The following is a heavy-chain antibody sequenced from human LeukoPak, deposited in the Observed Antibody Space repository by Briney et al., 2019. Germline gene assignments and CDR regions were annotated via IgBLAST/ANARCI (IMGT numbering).Heavy chain of an antibody. V-gene: IGHV3-30*04. CDR3: ARDQAAAGTRALDI. CDR2: ISYDGSNK. CDR1: GFTFSSYA. Sequence: GSLRLSCAASGFTFSSYAMRWVRQAPGKGLEWVAVISYDGSNKYYADSVKGRFTISRDNSKNTLYLQMNSLRAEDTAVYYCARDQAAAGTRALDIWGQGTMVTVSS. D-gene: IGHD6-13*01. J-gene: IGHJ3*02.